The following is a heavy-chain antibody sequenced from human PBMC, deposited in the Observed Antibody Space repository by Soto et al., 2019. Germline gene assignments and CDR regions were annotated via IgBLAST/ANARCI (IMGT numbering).Heavy chain of an antibody. CDR3: ARSTYHYSSSWTGNDAFDI. CDR2: ISYDGSNK. V-gene: IGHV3-30-3*01. D-gene: IGHD6-13*01. J-gene: IGHJ3*02. Sequence: PGGSLRLSCAASGFTFSSYAMRWVRQAPGKGLEWVAVISYDGSNKYYADSVKGRFTISRDNSKNTLYLQTDSLRAEDTAMYYCARSTYHYSSSWTGNDAFDIWGQGTMVTVSS. CDR1: GFTFSSYA.